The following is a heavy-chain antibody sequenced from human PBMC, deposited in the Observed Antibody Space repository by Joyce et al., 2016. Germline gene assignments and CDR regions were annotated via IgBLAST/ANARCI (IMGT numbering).Heavy chain of an antibody. CDR3: ASGFNFKGRSFFDY. J-gene: IGHJ4*02. D-gene: IGHD3-10*01. Sequence: QLQLQESGSGLVKPSQTLSLTCAFSGASVSSGGYSWSWIRQPPGKGLEWIGYIYKNESTYYNPSLKSRVTISVDRSKNQFSLKLASVTAADTAVYYCASGFNFKGRSFFDYWGQGALVTVSS. V-gene: IGHV4-30-2*01. CDR2: IYKNEST. CDR1: GASVSSGGYS.